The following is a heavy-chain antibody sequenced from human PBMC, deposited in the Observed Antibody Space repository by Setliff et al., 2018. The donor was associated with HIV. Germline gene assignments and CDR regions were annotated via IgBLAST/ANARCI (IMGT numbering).Heavy chain of an antibody. CDR3: AKGRNYYDSSGWYYFDY. CDR1: GYTFKNYY. CDR2: IWYDGSNK. V-gene: IGHV3-33*06. Sequence: SCKASGYTFKNYYINWVRQAPGKGLEWVAVIWYDGSNKYYADSVKVRFTISRDNSKNTLYLQMNSLRAEDTDVYYCAKGRNYYDSSGWYYFDYWGQGTLVTVSS. D-gene: IGHD3-22*01. J-gene: IGHJ4*02.